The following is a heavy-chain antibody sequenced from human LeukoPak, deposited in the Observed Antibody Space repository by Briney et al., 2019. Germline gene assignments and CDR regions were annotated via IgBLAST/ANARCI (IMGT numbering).Heavy chain of an antibody. CDR2: IYYSGST. CDR3: ASNYYGSGSLDY. V-gene: IGHV4-59*08. J-gene: IGHJ4*02. D-gene: IGHD3-10*01. Sequence: SETLSLTCTVSGGSISSYYWSWIRQPPGKGLEWIGYIYYSGSTNYNPSLKSRVTISVDTSKNQFSLKLSSVTAADTAMYYCASNYYGSGSLDYWGQGTLVTVSS. CDR1: GGSISSYY.